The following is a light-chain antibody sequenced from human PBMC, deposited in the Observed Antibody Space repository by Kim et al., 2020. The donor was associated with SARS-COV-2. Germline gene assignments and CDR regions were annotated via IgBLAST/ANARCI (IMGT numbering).Light chain of an antibody. CDR3: QVWDSSTDHWV. V-gene: IGLV3-21*04. J-gene: IGLJ3*02. CDR1: SIGSKK. CDR2: NDG. Sequence: PGKTARIPCGGMSIGSKKVHWPRKKPGQAHVQVIYNDGARPSGMPEQFSGADAGDTATLTISRVEAGDEAEYYCQVWDSSTDHWVFGGGTKLTVL.